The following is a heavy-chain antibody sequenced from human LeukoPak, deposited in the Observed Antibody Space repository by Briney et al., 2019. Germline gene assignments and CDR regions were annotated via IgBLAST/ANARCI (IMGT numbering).Heavy chain of an antibody. CDR1: GGSFSGYY. J-gene: IGHJ6*04. CDR2: INHSGST. Sequence: SETLSLTCAVYGGSFSGYYWSWIRQPPGKGLEWIGEINHSGSTNYNPSLKSRVTISVDTSKNQFSLKLSSVTAADTAVYYCARGPRKWVVRGKGGLYYYYGKDVWGKGTTVTVSS. D-gene: IGHD3-10*01. CDR3: ARGPRKWVVRGKGGLYYYYGKDV. V-gene: IGHV4-34*01.